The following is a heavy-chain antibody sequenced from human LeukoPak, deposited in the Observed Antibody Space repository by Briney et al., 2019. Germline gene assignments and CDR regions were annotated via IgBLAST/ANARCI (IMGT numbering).Heavy chain of an antibody. CDR1: GFTFSSYS. CDR2: ISSSSSYI. V-gene: IGHV3-21*01. J-gene: IGHJ3*02. D-gene: IGHD3-10*01. CDR3: ARTGITIVRGVNDAFDI. Sequence: PGGSLRLSCAASGFTFSSYSMNWVRQAPGKGLEWVSSISSSSSYIYYADSVKGRFTISRDNAKNSLYLQMNSLRAEDTAVYYCARTGITIVRGVNDAFDIWGQGTMVTISS.